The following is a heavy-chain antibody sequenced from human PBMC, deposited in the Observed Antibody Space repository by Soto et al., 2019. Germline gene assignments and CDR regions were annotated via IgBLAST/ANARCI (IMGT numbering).Heavy chain of an antibody. CDR3: ARDVSSSSCWFDP. D-gene: IGHD6-6*01. CDR2: ISSSSSYI. J-gene: IGHJ5*02. Sequence: EVQLVESGVGLVKPGWSLRLSCAASGFTFSSYSMNWVRQAPGKGLEWVSSISSSSSYIYYADSVKGRFTIARDNAKNSLYLQMNSLRAEDTAVYYCARDVSSSSCWFDPWGQGTLVTVSS. CDR1: GFTFSSYS. V-gene: IGHV3-21*01.